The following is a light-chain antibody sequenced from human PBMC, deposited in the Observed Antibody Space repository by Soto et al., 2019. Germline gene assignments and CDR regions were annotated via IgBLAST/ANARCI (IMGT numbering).Light chain of an antibody. Sequence: QLVLTQSSSASASLGSXXKLTCILSSGHSTYIIAWHQQQPGKAPRFLMTLDRSGSYNRGSGVPDRFSGSSSGADRYLTISNLQFEDEGDYYCETWYSNTHKVFGGGTKLTVL. CDR2: LDRSGSY. CDR3: ETWYSNTHKV. V-gene: IGLV4-60*02. CDR1: SGHSTYI. J-gene: IGLJ3*02.